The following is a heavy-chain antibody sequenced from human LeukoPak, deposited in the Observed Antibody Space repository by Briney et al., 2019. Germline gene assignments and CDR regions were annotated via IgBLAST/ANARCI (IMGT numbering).Heavy chain of an antibody. J-gene: IGHJ4*02. D-gene: IGHD5-18*01. CDR3: ARVVGSYSYGRKPLDY. V-gene: IGHV5-51*01. CDR2: IYPADSDT. CDR1: GYSFRNYW. Sequence: GESLKISCEASGYSFRNYWIAWVRQMPGKGPECMGLIYPADSDTRYSPSFQGQVTISADKSISTAYLQWSSLKASDTAMYYCARVVGSYSYGRKPLDYWGQGTLVTVSS.